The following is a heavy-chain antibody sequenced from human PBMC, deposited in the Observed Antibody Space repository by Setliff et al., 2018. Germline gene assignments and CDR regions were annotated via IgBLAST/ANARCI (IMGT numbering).Heavy chain of an antibody. CDR2: ISSSGAT. D-gene: IGHD5-12*01. V-gene: IGHV4-39*01. CDR3: AREGRWDYNYPIY. J-gene: IGHJ4*02. CDR1: DDSFYSDYYF. Sequence: LSLTCSVSDDSFYSDYYFWGWIRQPPGKGLEWIATISSSGATNYNSSLKSRVTLSRDVAKRQFALNLRSVTAVDTAVYYCAREGRWDYNYPIYWGQGILVTVSS.